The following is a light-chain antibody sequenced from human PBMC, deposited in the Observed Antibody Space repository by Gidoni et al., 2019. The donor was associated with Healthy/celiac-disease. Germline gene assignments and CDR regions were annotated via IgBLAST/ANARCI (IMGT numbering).Light chain of an antibody. CDR3: QQYNSYSPTWT. J-gene: IGKJ1*01. CDR2: DVS. V-gene: IGKV1-5*01. CDR1: QSISSW. Sequence: DIQMTQSPSTLSASVGDRVTITCRASQSISSWLAWYQQKPGKDPKLLIYDVSSLESGVPSRFSGSGSGTEFTLTISSLQPDDFATYYCQQYNSYSPTWTFGQGTKVEIK.